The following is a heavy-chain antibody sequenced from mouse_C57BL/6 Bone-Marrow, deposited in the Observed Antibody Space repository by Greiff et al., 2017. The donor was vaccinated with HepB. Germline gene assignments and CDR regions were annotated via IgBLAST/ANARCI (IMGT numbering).Heavy chain of an antibody. D-gene: IGHD2-4*01. J-gene: IGHJ4*01. CDR3: TTPPIYYDYPYAMDY. V-gene: IGHV14-1*01. CDR2: IDPEDGDT. CDR1: GFNIKDYY. Sequence: VQLKESGAELVRPGASVKLSCTASGFNIKDYYMHWVKQRPEQGLEWIGRIDPEDGDTEYAPKFQGKATMTAATSSNTAYLQLSSLTSEDTAVYYCTTPPIYYDYPYAMDYWGQGTSVTVSS.